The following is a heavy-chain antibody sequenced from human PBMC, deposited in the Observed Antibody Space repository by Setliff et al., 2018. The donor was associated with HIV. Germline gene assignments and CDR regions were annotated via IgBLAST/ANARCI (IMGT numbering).Heavy chain of an antibody. Sequence: KVSCKASGYSFTGYYMHWARQAPGQGLEWMGWINPNSGGTNYAQKFQGRVTMTRDTSISTAYMELSRLRSDDTAVYYCARARRDYYDRGRRSHYYIDVWGKGTTVTVSS. D-gene: IGHD3-22*01. CDR2: INPNSGGT. V-gene: IGHV1-2*02. CDR1: GYSFTGYY. CDR3: ARARRDYYDRGRRSHYYIDV. J-gene: IGHJ6*03.